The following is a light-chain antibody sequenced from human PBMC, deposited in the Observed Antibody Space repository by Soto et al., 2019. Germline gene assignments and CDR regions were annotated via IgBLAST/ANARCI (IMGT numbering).Light chain of an antibody. CDR2: EGS. CDR3: CSYAGSSTFDVV. CDR1: SSDVGSHNL. Sequence: QSVLTQPASVSGSPGQSITISCTGTSSDVGSHNLVSWYQQHPGKAPKLMIYEGSKRPSGVSNRFSGSKSGNTASLTISGLQAEDEADYYCCSYAGSSTFDVVFGGGTQLTVL. V-gene: IGLV2-23*03. J-gene: IGLJ2*01.